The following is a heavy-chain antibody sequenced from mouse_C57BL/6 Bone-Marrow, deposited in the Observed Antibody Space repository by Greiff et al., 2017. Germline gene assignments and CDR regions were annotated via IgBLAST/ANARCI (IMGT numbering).Heavy chain of an antibody. CDR2: IYPGGGYT. V-gene: IGHV1-63*01. Sequence: VQLQQSGAELVRPGTSVKMSCKASGYTFTNYWIGWVKQRPGHGLEWIGDIYPGGGYTNYNEKFKGKATLTADKSSSTAYMPFSSLTSEDSAIYYCARSNWDVDFDYWGQGTTLTVSS. D-gene: IGHD4-1*02. CDR3: ARSNWDVDFDY. CDR1: GYTFTNYW. J-gene: IGHJ2*01.